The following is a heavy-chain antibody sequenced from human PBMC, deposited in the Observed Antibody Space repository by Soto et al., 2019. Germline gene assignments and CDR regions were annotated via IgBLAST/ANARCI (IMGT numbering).Heavy chain of an antibody. Sequence: PWGSLRLSCAASRFSFTNYATSWVRQAPGKGLDWVSGISGSGESRYYADPVKGRFTISRDNSKNTLYLQMNSLRAEDTAVYYCAKGTIFGVISSGMDVWGQGTTVTVSS. J-gene: IGHJ6*02. V-gene: IGHV3-23*01. CDR3: AKGTIFGVISSGMDV. CDR1: RFSFTNYA. D-gene: IGHD3-3*01. CDR2: ISGSGESR.